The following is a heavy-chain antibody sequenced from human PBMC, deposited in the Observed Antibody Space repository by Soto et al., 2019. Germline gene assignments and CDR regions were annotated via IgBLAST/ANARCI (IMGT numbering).Heavy chain of an antibody. Sequence: QVQLVESGGGVVQPGRSLRLSCAASGFTFNNYGMHWVRQAPGKGLEWVAVIWYDGSYKYNADSVKGRFTISRDTSKNTLYLQMNSLGGEDTAVYHLARGNWNYGYFDYWGQGTLVTVSS. CDR3: ARGNWNYGYFDY. J-gene: IGHJ4*02. V-gene: IGHV3-33*01. CDR2: IWYDGSYK. D-gene: IGHD1-7*01. CDR1: GFTFNNYG.